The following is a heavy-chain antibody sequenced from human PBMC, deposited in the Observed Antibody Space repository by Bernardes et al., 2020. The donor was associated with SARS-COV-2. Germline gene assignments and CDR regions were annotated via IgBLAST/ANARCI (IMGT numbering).Heavy chain of an antibody. V-gene: IGHV3-48*01. J-gene: IGHJ4*01. CDR2: ISRSSSTI. D-gene: IGHD4-4*01. Sequence: GGCLSPSCAASGFALSRYSVHWVRPAPGKGLEWVSYISRSSSTIHYADSVKGRFTISRDNAKSSLFLQMNSLRAEDTAVYYCARESLRDDYNPVPDYWGHGTLVTVSS. CDR3: ARESLRDDYNPVPDY. CDR1: GFALSRYS.